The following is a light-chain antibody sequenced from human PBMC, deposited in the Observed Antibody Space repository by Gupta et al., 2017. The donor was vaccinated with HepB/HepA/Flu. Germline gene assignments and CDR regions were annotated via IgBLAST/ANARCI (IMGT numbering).Light chain of an antibody. CDR1: NIETTT. J-gene: IGLJ2*01. CDR3: QVADSTSDPVV. CDR2: YNR. V-gene: IGLV3-21*02. Sequence: SYVLTQPPSVPAAPGQTANMTCEGNNIETTTVHWYQQKPGQAPMVAADYNRERPSGTPEIVVGSTSGTNSGNTATLSISRVDAGDEADDYCQVADSTSDPVVFGGGTKLTVL.